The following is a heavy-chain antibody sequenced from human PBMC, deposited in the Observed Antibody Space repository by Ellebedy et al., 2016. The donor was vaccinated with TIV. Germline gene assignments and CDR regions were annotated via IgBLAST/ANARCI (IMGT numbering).Heavy chain of an antibody. J-gene: IGHJ5*02. D-gene: IGHD4-17*01. CDR1: GGSVRSYS. V-gene: IGHV4-4*07. CDR3: ARDLTDFGDYVGSDL. Sequence: MPSETLSLTCAISGGSVRSYSWSWIRQSAGKRLEWIGRIYTTGSTYYNPSLKSRVTMSVDRSKNEVSLMLSSVTAADTAVYYCARDLTDFGDYVGSDLWGQGTLVTVSS. CDR2: IYTTGST.